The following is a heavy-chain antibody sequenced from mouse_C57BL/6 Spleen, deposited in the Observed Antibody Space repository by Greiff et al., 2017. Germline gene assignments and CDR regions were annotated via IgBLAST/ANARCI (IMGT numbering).Heavy chain of an antibody. D-gene: IGHD1-1*01. CDR3: ARRIGDYYGSSYGYFDV. CDR1: GYTFTSYG. Sequence: VKLVESGAELARPGASVKLSCKASGYTFTSYGISWVKQRTGQGLEWIGEIYPRSGNTYYNEKFKGKATLTADKSSSTAYMELRSLTSEDSAVYFCARRIGDYYGSSYGYFDVWGTGTTVTVSS. V-gene: IGHV1-81*01. J-gene: IGHJ1*03. CDR2: IYPRSGNT.